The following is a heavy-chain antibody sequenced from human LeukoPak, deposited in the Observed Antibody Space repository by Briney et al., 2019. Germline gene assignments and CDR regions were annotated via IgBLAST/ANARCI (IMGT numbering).Heavy chain of an antibody. CDR2: ISSSGSTI. Sequence: GGSLRLSCAASGFTFSSYEMNWVRQAPGKGLEWVSYISSSGSTIYYAGSVKGRFTISRDNAKNSLYLQMNSLRAEDTAVYYCARPSGYYEYYFDYWGQGTLVTVSS. D-gene: IGHD3-22*01. V-gene: IGHV3-48*03. CDR3: ARPSGYYEYYFDY. CDR1: GFTFSSYE. J-gene: IGHJ4*02.